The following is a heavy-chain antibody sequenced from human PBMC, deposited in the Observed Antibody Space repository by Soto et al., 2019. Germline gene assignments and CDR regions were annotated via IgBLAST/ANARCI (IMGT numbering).Heavy chain of an antibody. CDR3: AKGGMAAADFDY. V-gene: IGHV3-30*18. D-gene: IGHD6-13*01. CDR2: TSHDGSNK. CDR1: GFTFSNYG. Sequence: GGSLRLSCAASGFTFSNYGLHWVRQAPGKGLEWVAFTSHDGSNKYYGDSVKGRFTISRDNSKKTLYLQMNSLRAEDTAVYYCAKGGMAAADFDYWGQGTLVTVSS. J-gene: IGHJ4*02.